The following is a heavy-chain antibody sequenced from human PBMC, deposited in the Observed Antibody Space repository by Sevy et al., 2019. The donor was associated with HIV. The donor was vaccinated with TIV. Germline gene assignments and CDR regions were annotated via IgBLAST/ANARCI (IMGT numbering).Heavy chain of an antibody. CDR1: GFSISTHA. Sequence: QLGGSLRLSCGASGFSISTHAMNWVRQAPGRGLEWISGISATDGSTHYADSVKGRFTISRDNSKNTVHLQMKSLRAEDTALYYCAAGDTAFLADLDFWGQGTLVTVSS. CDR3: AAGDTAFLADLDF. D-gene: IGHD5-18*01. J-gene: IGHJ4*02. V-gene: IGHV3-23*01. CDR2: ISATDGST.